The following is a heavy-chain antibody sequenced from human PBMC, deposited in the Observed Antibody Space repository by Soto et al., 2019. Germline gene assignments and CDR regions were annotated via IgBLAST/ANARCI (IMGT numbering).Heavy chain of an antibody. CDR1: GGSISSSNW. J-gene: IGHJ6*02. D-gene: IGHD5-18*01. CDR3: ARANTAVVRVPPDDYYYSMDV. CDR2: IYHSGST. V-gene: IGHV4-4*02. Sequence: QVQLQESGPGLVKPSGTLSLTCAVSGGSISSSNWWSWVRQPPGKGLEWIGEIYHSGSTNYNPSLKSRVTISVNKSKNQFSVKLSSVTAADTVVYYFARANTAVVRVPPDDYYYSMDVWGQGTTVTVSS.